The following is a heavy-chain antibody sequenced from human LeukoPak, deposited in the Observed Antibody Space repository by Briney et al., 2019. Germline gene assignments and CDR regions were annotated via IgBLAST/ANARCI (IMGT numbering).Heavy chain of an antibody. Sequence: SETLSLTCTLSGGSISIYYWSWIRQPPGKGLEWIGYIYYSGSTNYNPSLKSRVTISVDTPKNQFSLKLSAVTAADTAVYNCAKELSVAAPPFGCFDPWGQGTLVTVSS. CDR1: GGSISIYY. CDR2: IYYSGST. J-gene: IGHJ5*02. V-gene: IGHV4-59*01. D-gene: IGHD2-15*01. CDR3: AKELSVAAPPFGCFDP.